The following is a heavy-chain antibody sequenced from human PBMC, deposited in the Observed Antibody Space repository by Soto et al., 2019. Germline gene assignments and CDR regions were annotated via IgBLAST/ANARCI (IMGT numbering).Heavy chain of an antibody. CDR3: ASQGDAWGFYFEY. CDR1: GGSITTSSYY. J-gene: IGHJ4*02. D-gene: IGHD7-27*01. V-gene: IGHV4-39*01. Sequence: QLQLQESGPGLVKPSETLPLTCTVSGGSITTSSYYWAWIRPSPGKGLEWIASVFYSGATYYNPSLRSRVTVSADTADNLFSLGLKSVTAAVTAVYYCASQGDAWGFYFEYWGQGTLVTASS. CDR2: VFYSGAT.